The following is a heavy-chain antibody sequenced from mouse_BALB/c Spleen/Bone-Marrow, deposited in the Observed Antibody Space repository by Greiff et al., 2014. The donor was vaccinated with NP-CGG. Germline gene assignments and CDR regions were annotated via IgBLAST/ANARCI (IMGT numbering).Heavy chain of an antibody. Sequence: VQLQQPGAELVKPGASVKLSCTASGFNIKDTYMHWVKQRPEQGLEWIGRIDPANGNTKYDPKFQGKATITADTSSNTAYLQLSSLTSEDTAVYYCARYDYGVYFDYRGQGTTLTVSS. CDR1: GFNIKDTY. J-gene: IGHJ2*01. CDR2: IDPANGNT. D-gene: IGHD2-4*01. CDR3: ARYDYGVYFDY. V-gene: IGHV14-3*02.